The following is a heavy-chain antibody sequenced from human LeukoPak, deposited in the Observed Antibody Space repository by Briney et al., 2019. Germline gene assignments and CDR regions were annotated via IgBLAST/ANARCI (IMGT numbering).Heavy chain of an antibody. Sequence: SETLSLTCTVSGVSISSYYWSWLRQPPGKGLEWIGYIYHSGITNSNPTLQSRAAISLDASKNQFSLKLTSVTAADTAVYYCARLRDLYNVFDHWGQGILVTISS. CDR3: ARLRDLYNVFDH. J-gene: IGHJ4*02. CDR2: IYHSGIT. CDR1: GVSISSYY. V-gene: IGHV4-59*08. D-gene: IGHD3-16*01.